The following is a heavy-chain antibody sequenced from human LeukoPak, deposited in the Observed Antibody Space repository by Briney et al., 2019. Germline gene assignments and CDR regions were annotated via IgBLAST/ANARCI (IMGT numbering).Heavy chain of an antibody. CDR1: GGSISSYY. V-gene: IGHV4-4*09. J-gene: IGHJ6*03. D-gene: IGHD3-22*01. CDR3: ASSGYYYDSSGYYWRRHVVYYMDV. Sequence: SATLTLTCTASGGSISSYYRSWIRQPPGKGLEWIGNIYTSGSTNYNPSLKSRVTVSVDSSKYQFSLKLSSVTAADTAVYYCASSGYYYDSSGYYWRRHVVYYMDVWGKGTTVTVSS. CDR2: IYTSGST.